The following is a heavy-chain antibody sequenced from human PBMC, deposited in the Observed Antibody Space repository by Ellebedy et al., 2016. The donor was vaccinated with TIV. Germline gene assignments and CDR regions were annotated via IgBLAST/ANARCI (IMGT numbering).Heavy chain of an antibody. Sequence: GESLKISXKGSGYSFTSYWISWVRQMPGKGLEWMGRIDPSDSYTNYSPSFQGHVTISADKSISTAYLQWSSLKASDTAMYYCARRIPGYSSGWYGDYYYGMDVWGQGTTVTVSS. J-gene: IGHJ6*02. D-gene: IGHD6-19*01. CDR3: ARRIPGYSSGWYGDYYYGMDV. CDR2: IDPSDSYT. CDR1: GYSFTSYW. V-gene: IGHV5-10-1*01.